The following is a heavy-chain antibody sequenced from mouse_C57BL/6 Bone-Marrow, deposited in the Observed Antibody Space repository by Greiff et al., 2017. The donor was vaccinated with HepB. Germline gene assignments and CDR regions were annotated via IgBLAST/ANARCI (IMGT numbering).Heavy chain of an antibody. Sequence: VQLQQPGAELVKPGASAKLSCKASGYTFTSYWMHWVKQRPGQGLEWIGMIHPNSGSTNYNEKFKSKATLTVDKSSSTAYMQLSSLTSEDSAVYYCARVDDYGYFDYWGQGTTLTVSS. CDR2: IHPNSGST. V-gene: IGHV1-64*01. CDR1: GYTFTSYW. CDR3: ARVDDYGYFDY. D-gene: IGHD2-4*01. J-gene: IGHJ2*01.